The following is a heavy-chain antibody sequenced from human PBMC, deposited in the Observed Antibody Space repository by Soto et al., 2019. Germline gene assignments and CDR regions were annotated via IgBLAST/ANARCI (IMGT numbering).Heavy chain of an antibody. CDR1: GASIISTTKY. D-gene: IGHD4-17*01. CDR3: ARKDHGDYELFFDY. J-gene: IGHJ4*02. V-gene: IGHV4-39*01. Sequence: SETLSLTCTVSGASIISTTKYWGWIRQPPGRGLEWIGTISSIGSTYYNPSLEGRVTISVDTSKNQFSLKVTSVTAADTGLYYCARKDHGDYELFFDYWGQGTLVTVSS. CDR2: ISSIGST.